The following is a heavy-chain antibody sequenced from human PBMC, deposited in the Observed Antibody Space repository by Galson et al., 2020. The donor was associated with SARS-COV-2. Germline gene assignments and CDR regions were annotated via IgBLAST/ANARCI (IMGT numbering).Heavy chain of an antibody. CDR2: IWYDGSNK. CDR3: ARDGGGWFDP. Sequence: QLGESLKISCAASGFTFSSYGMHWVRQAPGKGLEWVAVIWYDGSNKYYADSVKGRFTISRDNSKNTLYLQMNSLRAEDTAVYYCARDGGGWFDPWGQGTLVTVSS. D-gene: IGHD2-15*01. J-gene: IGHJ5*02. V-gene: IGHV3-33*01. CDR1: GFTFSSYG.